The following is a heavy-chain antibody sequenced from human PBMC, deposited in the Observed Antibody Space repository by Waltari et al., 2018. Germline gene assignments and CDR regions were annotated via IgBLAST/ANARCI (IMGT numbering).Heavy chain of an antibody. Sequence: QVYLQVSGPGLVKPSESLSLTCTVSGSSVKRTSYSWGWIRQPPGKGLEWIGSIYTSGNTYYNPSLKSRVTISVDASDKQFYLTLTSVTAADTAVYFCVRPPHCRGNTCTALWGQGALVTVSS. CDR2: IYTSGNT. V-gene: IGHV4-39*01. CDR1: GSSVKRTSYS. CDR3: VRPPHCRGNTCTAL. D-gene: IGHD3-10*01. J-gene: IGHJ4*02.